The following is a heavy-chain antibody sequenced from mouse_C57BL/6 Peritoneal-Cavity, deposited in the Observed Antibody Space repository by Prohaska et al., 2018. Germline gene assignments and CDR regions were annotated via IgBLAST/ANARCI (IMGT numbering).Heavy chain of an antibody. D-gene: IGHD1-1*01. CDR2: IYPGSGST. V-gene: IGHV1-55*01. J-gene: IGHJ1*03. CDR3: ARRYYGSSYWYFDV. CDR1: CYPFPRYW. Sequence: ASVTMSCKASCYPFPRYWITWVKQRPGPGLEWIGYIYPGSGSTNYNEKFKSKATRTVDTSSSTAYMQLSSLTSEDSAVYYCARRYYGSSYWYFDVWGTGTTVTVSS.